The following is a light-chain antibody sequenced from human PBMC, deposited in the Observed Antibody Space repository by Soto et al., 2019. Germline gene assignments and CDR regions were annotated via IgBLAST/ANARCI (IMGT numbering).Light chain of an antibody. CDR3: CSYAGSNNLI. V-gene: IGLV2-8*01. CDR2: EVN. Sequence: QSALTQPPSASGSSGQSVTISCTGTSSAVGGYNYVSWYQQHPGKAPKLIIFEVNRRPSGVPDRFSGSKSGNTASLTVSGLQAEDEADYYCCSYAGSNNLIFGGGTKLTVL. J-gene: IGLJ2*01. CDR1: SSAVGGYNY.